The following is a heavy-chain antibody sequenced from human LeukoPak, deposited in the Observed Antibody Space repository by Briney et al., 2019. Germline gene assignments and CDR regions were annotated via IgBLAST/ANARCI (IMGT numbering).Heavy chain of an antibody. J-gene: IGHJ6*03. CDR1: GGSISSSSYY. Sequence: SETLSLTCTVSGGSISSSSYYWGWIRQPPGKGLEWIGSISYSGSTYYNPSLKSRVTISVDTSKNQFSLKLSSVTAADTAVYYCASRYDFWSGYSLHFDYYYMDVWGKGTTVTVSS. V-gene: IGHV4-39*07. CDR3: ASRYDFWSGYSLHFDYYYMDV. CDR2: ISYSGST. D-gene: IGHD3-3*01.